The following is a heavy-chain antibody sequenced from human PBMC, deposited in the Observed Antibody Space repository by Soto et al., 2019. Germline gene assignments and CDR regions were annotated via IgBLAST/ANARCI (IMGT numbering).Heavy chain of an antibody. CDR1: GFTFSSYA. V-gene: IGHV3-30-3*01. CDR3: ARDGGAY. Sequence: QVQLVESGGGVVQPGRSLRLSCAASGFTFSSYAVHWVRRAPGKGLEWMAVISYDGSNKYYADSVKGRFTISRDNSKNTLYLQMNSLRPEDTALYYCARDGGAYWGQGTLVIVSP. J-gene: IGHJ4*02. CDR2: ISYDGSNK. D-gene: IGHD3-16*01.